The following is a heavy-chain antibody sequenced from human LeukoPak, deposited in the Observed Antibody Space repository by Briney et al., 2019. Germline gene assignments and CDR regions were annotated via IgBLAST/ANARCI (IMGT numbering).Heavy chain of an antibody. D-gene: IGHD6-13*01. CDR3: AREFWYRFEI. CDR2: ISSDGTAN. Sequence: GGSLRLSCAASGFIFSDYYMSWIRQAPGKGLEFVAYISSDGTANYYADSVKGRFTISGDNAQNSVHLEITSLRAEDTAVYYCAREFWYRFEIWGQGTVVTVSS. V-gene: IGHV3-11*04. J-gene: IGHJ4*02. CDR1: GFIFSDYY.